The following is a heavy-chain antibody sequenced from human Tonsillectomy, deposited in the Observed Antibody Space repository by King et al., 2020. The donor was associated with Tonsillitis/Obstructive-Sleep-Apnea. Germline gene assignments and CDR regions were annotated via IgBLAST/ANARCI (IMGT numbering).Heavy chain of an antibody. D-gene: IGHD2/OR15-2a*01. Sequence: VQLQQWGAGLLKPSETLSLTCGVFGGSLSDYYWSWIRQTPGKGLEWIGEINHSGTSDAAPSLRGRVTISVDTSRNEISLSMTSVTAAATAVYYCARGDTSLFDSWGQGTLVTVSS. V-gene: IGHV4-34*01. CDR1: GGSLSDYY. J-gene: IGHJ4*02. CDR3: ARGDTSLFDS. CDR2: INHSGTS.